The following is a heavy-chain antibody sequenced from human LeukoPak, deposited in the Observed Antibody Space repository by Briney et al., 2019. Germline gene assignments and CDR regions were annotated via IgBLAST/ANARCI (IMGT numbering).Heavy chain of an antibody. V-gene: IGHV3-30-3*01. J-gene: IGHJ4*02. CDR2: ISYDGSNK. Sequence: GGSLRLSCAASGFTFSSYAMHWVRQAPGKGLEWVAVISYDGSNKYYADSVKGRFTISRDNSKNTLYLQMNSLRAEDTAVYYCARGLGVRYCSSTSCYGSLDYWGQGTLVTVSS. CDR1: GFTFSSYA. D-gene: IGHD2-2*01. CDR3: ARGLGVRYCSSTSCYGSLDY.